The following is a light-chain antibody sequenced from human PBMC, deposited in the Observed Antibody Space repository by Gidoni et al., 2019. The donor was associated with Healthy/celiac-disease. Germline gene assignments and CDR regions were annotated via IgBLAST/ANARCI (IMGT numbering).Light chain of an antibody. Sequence: RASQSVSSSYLAWYQQKPGQAPRLLIYGASSSATGIPDRFSGSGSGTDFTLTISRLEPEDFAVYYCQQYGSSTGITFGQGTRLEIK. CDR3: QQYGSSTGIT. CDR1: QSVSSSY. CDR2: GAS. V-gene: IGKV3-20*01. J-gene: IGKJ5*01.